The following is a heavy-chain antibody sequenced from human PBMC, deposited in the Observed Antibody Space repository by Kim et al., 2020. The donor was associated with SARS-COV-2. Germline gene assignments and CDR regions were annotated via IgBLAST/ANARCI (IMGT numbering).Heavy chain of an antibody. CDR1: GFTFNSHW. D-gene: IGHD6-19*01. V-gene: IGHV3-74*01. CDR2: INSDGSTT. CDR3: ARRQFTSGWYYFDS. J-gene: IGHJ4*02. Sequence: GGSLRLSCAASGFTFNSHWMHWVRQAPGKGLVWVSRINSDGSTTSYADSVKGRFTISRENAKNTLYLKMNGRRAEDTAGYYCARRQFTSGWYYFDSWGRG.